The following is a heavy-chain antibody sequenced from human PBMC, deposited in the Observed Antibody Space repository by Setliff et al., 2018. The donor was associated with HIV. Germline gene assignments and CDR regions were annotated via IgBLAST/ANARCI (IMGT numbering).Heavy chain of an antibody. CDR2: MNHSGNT. CDR3: ARGAGQWLRLVQGDSVAYFDF. J-gene: IGHJ4*02. V-gene: IGHV4-34*01. D-gene: IGHD6-19*01. Sequence: PSETLSLTCAVYGGSFSGYYWNWIRQSPGKGLEWIGEMNHSGNTNYNPSLKSRVTISMDMPKNQFSLNLASMTAADTAVYYCARGAGQWLRLVQGDSVAYFDFWGQGMLVTVSS. CDR1: GGSFSGYY.